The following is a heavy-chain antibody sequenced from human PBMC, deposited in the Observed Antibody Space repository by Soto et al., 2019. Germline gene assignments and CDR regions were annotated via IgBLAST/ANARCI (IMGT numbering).Heavy chain of an antibody. CDR3: ARDVGSGFDY. CDR2: ISSGSSYI. Sequence: GGSLRLSLAASGFTFSSYSMNWPRQAPGKGLEWVSSISSGSSYIYYADSVKGRFTISRDNAKNSLYLQMNSLRAEDTAVYYCARDVGSGFDYWGQGTLVTVSS. D-gene: IGHD6-19*01. J-gene: IGHJ4*02. V-gene: IGHV3-21*01. CDR1: GFTFSSYS.